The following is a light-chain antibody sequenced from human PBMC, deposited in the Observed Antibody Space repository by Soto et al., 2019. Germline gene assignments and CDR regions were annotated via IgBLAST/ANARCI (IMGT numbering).Light chain of an antibody. CDR3: QQSNDWTPEYT. J-gene: IGKJ2*01. V-gene: IGKV3-15*01. CDR1: HGVGSN. CDR2: GAS. Sequence: EKVLMQSPAPLSVSPGERATLSCRASHGVGSNLAWYQQKPGQAPRLLIEGASSRATNVPASFSGSGSGTECTLTLSGLQSEDFAGYYWQQSNDWTPEYTLGQGTKLEI.